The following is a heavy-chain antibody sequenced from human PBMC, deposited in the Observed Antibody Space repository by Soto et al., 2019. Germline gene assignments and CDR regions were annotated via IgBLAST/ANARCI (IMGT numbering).Heavy chain of an antibody. Sequence: SETLSLTCTVSGGSISSYYWSWIRQPPGKGLEWIGYIYYSGSTNYNPSLKSRVTISVDTSKNQFSLKLSSVTAADTAVYYCARAGYSYGPIDFDYWGQGTLVTVSS. CDR3: ARAGYSYGPIDFDY. CDR2: IYYSGST. J-gene: IGHJ4*02. D-gene: IGHD5-18*01. CDR1: GGSISSYY. V-gene: IGHV4-59*01.